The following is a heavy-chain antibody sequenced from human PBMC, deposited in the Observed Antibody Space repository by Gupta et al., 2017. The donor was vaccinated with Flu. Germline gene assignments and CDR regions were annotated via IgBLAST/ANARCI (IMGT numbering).Heavy chain of an antibody. CDR3: ARQAGGDYYYYGMDV. J-gene: IGHJ6*02. Sequence: QLQMQESGPGMVRPSETVSRTWSVSGGSLIACRSYWGWIRQAPGKGLEWIGCIYYLATSYYNPSLGSRVAISVDTSKNQGTLRLTSVTAADTAVYYCARQAGGDYYYYGMDVWGPGTTVAGSS. V-gene: IGHV4-39*01. CDR2: IYYLATS. D-gene: IGHD3-16*01. CDR1: GGSLIACRSY.